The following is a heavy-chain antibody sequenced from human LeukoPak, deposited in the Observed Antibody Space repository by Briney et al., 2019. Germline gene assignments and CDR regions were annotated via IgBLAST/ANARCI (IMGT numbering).Heavy chain of an antibody. CDR1: GYTFTGYY. Sequence: ASVRVSCKTSGYTFTGYYMHWVRQAPGQGLVWMGWIHPNNGGAIYARSFQGRVTMTSDTSISTAYLELNSLISDDTAMYFCARGTQTIFGVIDYWGQGTLVTVSS. V-gene: IGHV1-2*02. CDR2: IHPNNGGA. CDR3: ARGTQTIFGVIDY. J-gene: IGHJ4*02. D-gene: IGHD3-3*01.